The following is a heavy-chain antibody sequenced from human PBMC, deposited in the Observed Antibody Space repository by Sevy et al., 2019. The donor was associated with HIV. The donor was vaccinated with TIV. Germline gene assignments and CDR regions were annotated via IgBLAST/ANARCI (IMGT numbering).Heavy chain of an antibody. V-gene: IGHV3-23*01. CDR1: GFAFRSYA. CDR2: VSGETDTT. J-gene: IGHJ4*02. D-gene: IGHD3-3*01. CDR3: AKDSGMPIFGLNIHNFDF. Sequence: GGSLRLSCVASGFAFRSYAMSWVRQAPGKGLEWISTVSGETDTTFYADSVTGRFTISRDTSKNTLYLQMNSLRADDTATYYCAKDSGMPIFGLNIHNFDFWGRGTLVTVSS.